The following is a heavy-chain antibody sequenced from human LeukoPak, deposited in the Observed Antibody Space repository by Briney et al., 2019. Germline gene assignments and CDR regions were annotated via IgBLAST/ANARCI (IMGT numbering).Heavy chain of an antibody. V-gene: IGHV3-23*01. J-gene: IGHJ5*02. CDR2: ISGNGGRT. D-gene: IGHD5-18*01. Sequence: GSLRLSCAASGFTFRSYAMSWVRQAPGKGLEWVSVISGNGGRTYYADSVKGRFTISRDNSKNTLYLQMNSLRAEDTAVYYCAKVRDLDTVLGRFDNWGQGTLVTVSS. CDR3: AKVRDLDTVLGRFDN. CDR1: GFTFRSYA.